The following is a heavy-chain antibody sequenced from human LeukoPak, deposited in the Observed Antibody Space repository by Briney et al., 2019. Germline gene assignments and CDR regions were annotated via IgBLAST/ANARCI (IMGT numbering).Heavy chain of an antibody. Sequence: GASVKVSCKASGYTFTSYDINWVRQATGQGLEWVGWMNPNSGNTGYAQKLQGRVTITRNTSISTAYMELSSLRSEDTAVYYCARLHSSSWYLYYFDYWGQGTLVTVSS. CDR1: GYTFTSYD. V-gene: IGHV1-8*03. D-gene: IGHD6-13*01. CDR3: ARLHSSSWYLYYFDY. J-gene: IGHJ4*02. CDR2: MNPNSGNT.